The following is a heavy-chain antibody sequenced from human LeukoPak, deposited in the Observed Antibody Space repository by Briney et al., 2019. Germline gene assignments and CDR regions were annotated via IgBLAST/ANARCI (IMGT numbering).Heavy chain of an antibody. Sequence: PSETLSLTCTVSGGSVSSGSDYWTWIRLPPGKGLEWIGYIYYSGNTDYNPSLKSRVTISVDMSKNQSSLKLTSVTAADTAMYYCARGKGTAAAYYYYGMDVWGQGTTVTVSS. J-gene: IGHJ6*02. CDR1: GGSVSSGSDY. CDR3: ARGKGTAAAYYYYGMDV. V-gene: IGHV4-61*01. CDR2: IYYSGNT. D-gene: IGHD6-13*01.